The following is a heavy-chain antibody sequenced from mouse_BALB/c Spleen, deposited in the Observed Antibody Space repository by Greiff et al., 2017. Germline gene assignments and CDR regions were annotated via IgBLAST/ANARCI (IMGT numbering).Heavy chain of an antibody. CDR3: ARSGDYEYFDV. CDR2: ISSGSSTI. Sequence: EVQGVESGGGLVQPGGSRKLSCAASGFTFSSFGMHWVRQAPEKGLEWVAYISSGSSTIYYADTVKGRFTISRDNPKNTLFLQMTSLRSEDTAMYYCARSGDYEYFDVWGAGTTVTVSS. D-gene: IGHD2-4*01. V-gene: IGHV5-17*02. J-gene: IGHJ1*01. CDR1: GFTFSSFG.